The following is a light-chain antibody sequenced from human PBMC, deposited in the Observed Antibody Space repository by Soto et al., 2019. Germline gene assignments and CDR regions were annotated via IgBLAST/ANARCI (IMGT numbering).Light chain of an antibody. CDR2: KAS. CDR3: QQYYSYPWT. Sequence: DIPMTQSPSTLSASVGDRVTITCRASQSISSWLAWYQQKPGKVPNLLIYKASRLESGVPSRFSGSGSGTEFTLTISSLQPDDFATYYCQQYYSYPWTFGQGTNLEIK. CDR1: QSISSW. V-gene: IGKV1-5*03. J-gene: IGKJ1*01.